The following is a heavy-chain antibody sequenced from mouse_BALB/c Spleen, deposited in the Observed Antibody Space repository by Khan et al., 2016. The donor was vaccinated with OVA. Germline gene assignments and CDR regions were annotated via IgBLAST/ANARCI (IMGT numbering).Heavy chain of an antibody. Sequence: QVQLQQSGAELVKPGASVKLSCKASGYTFTSYYIYWVKQRPGQGLEWIGGIIPSNGDTNFNERFKSKATLTVDKSSSTAYMQLSSLTSEDSAVDYCTRSGWAAFGYWGQGTLVTVSA. CDR2: IIPSNGDT. V-gene: IGHV1S81*02. CDR3: TRSGWAAFGY. D-gene: IGHD1-1*02. J-gene: IGHJ3*01. CDR1: GYTFTSYY.